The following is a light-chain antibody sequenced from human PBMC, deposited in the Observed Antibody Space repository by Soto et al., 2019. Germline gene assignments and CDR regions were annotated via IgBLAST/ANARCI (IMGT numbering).Light chain of an antibody. CDR3: QQSYSTLMYT. CDR2: AAS. CDR1: QSISSY. V-gene: IGKV1-39*01. J-gene: IGKJ2*01. Sequence: DIQMTPSPSSLSASVGDRVTITCRASQSISSYLNWYQQKPGKAPKLLIYAASSLQSGVPSRFSGSGSVTDFTLTISSLQPEDFATYYCQQSYSTLMYTFGQGTKLEIK.